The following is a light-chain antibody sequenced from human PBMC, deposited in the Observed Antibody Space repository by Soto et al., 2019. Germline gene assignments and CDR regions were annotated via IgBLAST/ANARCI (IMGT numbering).Light chain of an antibody. V-gene: IGLV2-14*01. Sequence: QSVLTQPAYVSGSPGQSITISCTGSSRDVGGYNYVSWYQQHPGKAPKLMIYEVSNRPSGISNRFSGSKSGNTASLTLSGLQAEDEADYYCSSYTSSSTLVFGGGTKLTVL. J-gene: IGLJ2*01. CDR1: SRDVGGYNY. CDR3: SSYTSSSTLV. CDR2: EVS.